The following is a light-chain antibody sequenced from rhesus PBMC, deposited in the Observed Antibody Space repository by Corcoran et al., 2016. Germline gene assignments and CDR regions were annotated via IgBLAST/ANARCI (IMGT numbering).Light chain of an antibody. Sequence: DIQMTQSPSSLSASAGDRVTITCRASQGIRDWLAWYQQKPGKAPKLLIYRASNLETGVPSRFSGSGSGTDFTLTLSSLQPDDIATYYCQQHGISPFTFGPGTKLDIK. CDR2: RAS. CDR1: QGIRDW. J-gene: IGKJ3*01. CDR3: QQHGISPFT. V-gene: IGKV1-69*01.